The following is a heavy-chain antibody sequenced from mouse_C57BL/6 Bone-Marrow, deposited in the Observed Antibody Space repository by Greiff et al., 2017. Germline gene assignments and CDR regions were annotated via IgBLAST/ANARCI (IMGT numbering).Heavy chain of an antibody. CDR3: ARKGIYGSIYYFDY. V-gene: IGHV1-81*01. Sequence: QVQLQQSGAELARPGASVKLSCKASGYTFTSYGISWVKQRTGQGLEWIGEIYPRSGNTYYNEKFKGKATLTADKSSSTAYMELRSLTSEDSAVYFCARKGIYGSIYYFDYWGQGTTLPVSS. J-gene: IGHJ2*01. CDR1: GYTFTSYG. D-gene: IGHD1-1*01. CDR2: IYPRSGNT.